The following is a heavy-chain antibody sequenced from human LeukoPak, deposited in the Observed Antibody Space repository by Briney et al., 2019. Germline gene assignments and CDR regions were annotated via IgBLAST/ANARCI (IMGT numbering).Heavy chain of an antibody. Sequence: VASVKVSCKASGYTFTSYGISWVRQAPGQGREWMGWISAYNGNTNYAQKLQGRVTMTTDTSTSTAYMELRSLRSDDTAVYYCARDIPMVRGVILFDYWGQGTLVTVSS. V-gene: IGHV1-18*01. J-gene: IGHJ4*02. CDR3: ARDIPMVRGVILFDY. CDR1: GYTFTSYG. D-gene: IGHD3-10*01. CDR2: ISAYNGNT.